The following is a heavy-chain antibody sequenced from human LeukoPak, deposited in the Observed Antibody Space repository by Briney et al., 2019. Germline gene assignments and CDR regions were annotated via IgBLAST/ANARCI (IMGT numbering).Heavy chain of an antibody. J-gene: IGHJ6*02. V-gene: IGHV4-34*01. CDR2: INHSGST. D-gene: IGHD3-10*01. CDR3: ARVGYYGSGSYYQRKNYYYYGMDV. CDR1: GFTFSSYA. Sequence: GSLRLSCAASGFTFSSYAMSWVRQPPGKGLEWIGEINHSGSTNYNPSLKSRVTISVDTSKNQFSLKLSSVTAADTAVYYCARVGYYGSGSYYQRKNYYYYGMDVWGQGTTVTVSS.